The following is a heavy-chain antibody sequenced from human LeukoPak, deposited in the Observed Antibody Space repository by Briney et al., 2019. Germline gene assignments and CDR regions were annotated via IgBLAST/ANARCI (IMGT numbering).Heavy chain of an antibody. CDR1: GASISSYY. V-gene: IGHV4-59*01. CDR3: AREGYSCSWYGRGYNWFDP. J-gene: IGHJ5*02. Sequence: SETLSLTCTVSGASISSYYWSWIRQPPGKGLEWIGYIYYSGSTNYNPSLKSRVTLSVDTSKNQFSLKLSSVTAADTAVYYCAREGYSCSWYGRGYNWFDPWGQGTLVTVSS. D-gene: IGHD6-13*01. CDR2: IYYSGST.